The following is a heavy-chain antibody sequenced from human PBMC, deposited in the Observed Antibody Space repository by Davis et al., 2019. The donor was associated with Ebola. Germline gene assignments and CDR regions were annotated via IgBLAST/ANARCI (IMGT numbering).Heavy chain of an antibody. CDR2: ISYSVNT. CDR3: TPGGYYGSGSYYNWFDP. J-gene: IGHJ5*02. CDR1: GGSISSGGYY. D-gene: IGHD3-10*01. Sequence: MPSETLSLTCTVSGGSISSGGYYWSWIRQHPGRGLEWIGYISYSVNTYYNPSLKSRVIISMDTSKNQFSLELSSVTAADTAVYYCTPGGYYGSGSYYNWFDPWGQGTLVTVSS. V-gene: IGHV4-31*03.